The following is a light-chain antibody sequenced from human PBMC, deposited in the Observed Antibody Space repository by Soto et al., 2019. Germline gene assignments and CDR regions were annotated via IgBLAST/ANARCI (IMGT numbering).Light chain of an antibody. CDR2: WAS. Sequence: DIVMTQSPDSLAVSLGERATINCKSSQSVLYSSNNKNYLTWYQQKPGQPPKLLIYWASTRESGVPDRFSGSGSGTDFTLTIRSLQAEDVAIYYCQQYYTAPHTFGQGTKLELK. V-gene: IGKV4-1*01. CDR3: QQYYTAPHT. J-gene: IGKJ2*01. CDR1: QSVLYSSNNKNY.